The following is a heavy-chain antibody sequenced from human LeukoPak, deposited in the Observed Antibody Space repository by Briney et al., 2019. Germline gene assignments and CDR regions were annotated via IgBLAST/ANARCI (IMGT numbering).Heavy chain of an antibody. J-gene: IGHJ5*02. D-gene: IGHD1-26*01. CDR3: AREESGSYKTEANWFDP. CDR1: GFTFSDYY. Sequence: PGGSLRLSCAASGFTFSDYYMSWIRQAPGKGLEWVSYISSSGSTIYYADSVKGRFTISRDNAKNSLYLQMNSLRAEDTAVYYCAREESGSYKTEANWFDPWGQGTLVTVSS. CDR2: ISSSGSTI. V-gene: IGHV3-11*01.